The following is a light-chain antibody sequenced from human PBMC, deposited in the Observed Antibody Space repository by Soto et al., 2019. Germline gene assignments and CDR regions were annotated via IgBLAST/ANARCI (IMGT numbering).Light chain of an antibody. Sequence: QSVLTQPASVSGSPGQSITISCTGTSSDIGAYNYVSWYQQHPGKAPKLMIYDVSDRPSGVSNRFSGSKSGNTASLTISGLQTEDEADYYCFSYRSNSALVFGGGTKLTVL. V-gene: IGLV2-14*03. CDR2: DVS. J-gene: IGLJ3*02. CDR1: SSDIGAYNY. CDR3: FSYRSNSALV.